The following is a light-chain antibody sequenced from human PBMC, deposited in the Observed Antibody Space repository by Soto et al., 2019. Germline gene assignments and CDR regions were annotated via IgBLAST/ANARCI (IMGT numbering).Light chain of an antibody. Sequence: DIQMTQSPSSLSASVGDRVTITCQASQDISNYLNWYQQKPGEAPNLLISDGSNLETGVPSRFSGSGSGTHFTFTISSLQPEDFATYHCQQYEKVGLTFGGGTKVEIK. J-gene: IGKJ4*01. CDR2: DGS. CDR3: QQYEKVGLT. CDR1: QDISNY. V-gene: IGKV1-33*01.